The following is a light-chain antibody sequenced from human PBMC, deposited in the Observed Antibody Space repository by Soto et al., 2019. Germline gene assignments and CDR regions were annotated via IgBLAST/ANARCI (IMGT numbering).Light chain of an antibody. CDR2: EVS. V-gene: IGLV2-14*02. CDR3: SSYTRSNTLVV. CDR1: SSDVGGYDL. Sequence: QSALTQPASVSGSPGQSITISCTGTSSDVGGYDLVSWYQQHPGKAPKLIIYEVSNRPSGVSNRFSGSKSGNTASLTISGLQAEDEANYYCSSYTRSNTLVVFGGGTKLTVL. J-gene: IGLJ3*02.